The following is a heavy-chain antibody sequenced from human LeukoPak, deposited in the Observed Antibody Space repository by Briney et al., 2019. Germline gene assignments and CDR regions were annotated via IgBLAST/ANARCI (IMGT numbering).Heavy chain of an antibody. CDR1: GFTFSSYW. V-gene: IGHV3-74*01. CDR2: INSDGSST. D-gene: IGHD3-10*01. J-gene: IGHJ4*02. Sequence: GGSLRLSCAASGFTFSSYWMHWVRQAPGKGLVWVSRINSDGSSTSYADSVKGRFTISRDNAKNTLYLQMNSLRAEDTAVYYCAREGITMVRGVIISEGFDYWGQGTLVTVS. CDR3: AREGITMVRGVIISEGFDY.